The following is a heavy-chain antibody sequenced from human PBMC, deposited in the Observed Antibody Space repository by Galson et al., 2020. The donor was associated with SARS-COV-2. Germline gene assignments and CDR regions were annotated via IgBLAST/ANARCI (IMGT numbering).Heavy chain of an antibody. CDR1: GGSINNGSYN. J-gene: IGHJ4*02. D-gene: IGHD1-1*01. CDR3: AREVRWPQQLHD. V-gene: IGHV4-61*02. CDR2: IHTSGST. Sequence: SETLSPTCPVPGGSINNGSYNWSWIRQPAGKGLEWIGRIHTSGSTNYNPTLKSRVTMSVDTSNNQFPLKVSSVTAADTAVYLGAREVRWPQQLHDWGQGTLVTVSS.